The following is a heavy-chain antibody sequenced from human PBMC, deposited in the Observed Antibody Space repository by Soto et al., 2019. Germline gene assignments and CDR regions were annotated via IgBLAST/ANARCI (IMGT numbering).Heavy chain of an antibody. Sequence: QVQLVESGGGVVQPGRSLRLSCAASGFTFSSYGMHWVRQAPGKGLEWVAVISYDGSNKYYADSVKGRFTISRDNSKNTLYLQMNRLRAEDTAVYYCAKFGAAGEYYYYYYGMDVW. V-gene: IGHV3-30*18. CDR1: GFTFSSYG. J-gene: IGHJ6*01. CDR3: AKFGAAGEYYYYYYGMDV. D-gene: IGHD6-13*01. CDR2: ISYDGSNK.